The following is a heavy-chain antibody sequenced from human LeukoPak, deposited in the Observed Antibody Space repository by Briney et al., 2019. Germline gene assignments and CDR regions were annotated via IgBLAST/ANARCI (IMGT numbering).Heavy chain of an antibody. Sequence: SETLSLTCTVSGGSMSSYWWSWIRQPPGKGLEWIAYIFDSGSTKYNPSLESRVTISLDMSNKQFSLKLSSVTAADTATYYCAGGTGTTNCHGRTRFDPWGQGTLVTVSS. CDR3: AGGTGTTNCHGRTRFDP. CDR1: GGSMSSYW. J-gene: IGHJ5*02. CDR2: IFDSGST. D-gene: IGHD1-1*01. V-gene: IGHV4-59*01.